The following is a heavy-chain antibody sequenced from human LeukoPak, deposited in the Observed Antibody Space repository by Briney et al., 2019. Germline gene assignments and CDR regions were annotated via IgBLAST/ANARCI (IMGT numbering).Heavy chain of an antibody. J-gene: IGHJ4*02. Sequence: GASVKVSCKTSGYTFTGYYIHWVRQAPGQGLEWMGWINPNSGGPNYAQKFQGRVTMTRDTSISTAYMDLTSLRSDDTAVYFCARDLTKPGATGFFDYWGQGTLVSVSS. CDR3: ARDLTKPGATGFFDY. CDR2: INPNSGGP. CDR1: GYTFTGYY. D-gene: IGHD1-26*01. V-gene: IGHV1-2*02.